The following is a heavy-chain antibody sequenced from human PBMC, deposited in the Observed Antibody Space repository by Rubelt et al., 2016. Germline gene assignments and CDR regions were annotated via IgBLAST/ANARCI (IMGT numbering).Heavy chain of an antibody. V-gene: IGHV1-3*01. CDR2: INAGNGNT. CDR3: ARGLGLGYSSSWFNWFDP. D-gene: IGHD6-13*01. CDR1: GYTFTSYA. Sequence: QVQLVQSGAEVKKPGASVKVSCKASGYTFTSYAMHWVRQAPGQRLEWMGWINAGNGNTKYSQKFQGRVTITRDTAARTAYMELSSLRSEETAVYYCARGLGLGYSSSWFNWFDPWGREPWSPSPQ. J-gene: IGHJ5*02.